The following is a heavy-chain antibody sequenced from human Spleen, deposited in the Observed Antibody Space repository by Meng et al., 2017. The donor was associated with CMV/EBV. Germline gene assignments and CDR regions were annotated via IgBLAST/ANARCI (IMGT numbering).Heavy chain of an antibody. Sequence: GESLKISCAASGFTFSSYSMNWVRQAPGKGLEWVSSISSSSSYIYYADSVKGRFTISRDNAKNSLYLQMNSLRAEDTAVYYCARDPTLAGRPHFDSWGQGTLVTVSS. CDR2: ISSSSSYI. D-gene: IGHD1-1*01. CDR3: ARDPTLAGRPHFDS. J-gene: IGHJ4*02. V-gene: IGHV3-21*01. CDR1: GFTFSSYS.